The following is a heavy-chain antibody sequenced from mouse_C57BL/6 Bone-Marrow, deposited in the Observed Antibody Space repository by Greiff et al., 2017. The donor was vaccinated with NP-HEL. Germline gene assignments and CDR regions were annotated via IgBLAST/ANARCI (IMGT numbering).Heavy chain of an antibody. CDR3: ARQGADYGYAMDY. D-gene: IGHD1-1*02. Sequence: EVHLVESGGDLVKPGGSLKLSCAASGFTFSSYGMSWVRQTPDKRLEWVATISSGGSYTYYPDSVKGRFTISRDNAKNTLYLQMSSLKSEDTAMYYCARQGADYGYAMDYWGQGTSVTVSS. J-gene: IGHJ4*01. CDR1: GFTFSSYG. V-gene: IGHV5-6*01. CDR2: ISSGGSYT.